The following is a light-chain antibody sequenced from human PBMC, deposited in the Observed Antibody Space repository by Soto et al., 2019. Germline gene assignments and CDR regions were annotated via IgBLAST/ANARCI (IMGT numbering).Light chain of an antibody. V-gene: IGKV3-20*01. J-gene: IGKJ1*01. CDR1: QSIRSNY. CDR2: GAS. CDR3: LQYGTFPRT. Sequence: EIVLTKSRGTLSLSPGERATLSCRASQSIRSNYLAWYQQNAGQAPRLLIYGASSRATGIPDRFSGSGSGTDFTLTISRLEPGDFAVYYCLQYGTFPRTFGQGTKVDIK.